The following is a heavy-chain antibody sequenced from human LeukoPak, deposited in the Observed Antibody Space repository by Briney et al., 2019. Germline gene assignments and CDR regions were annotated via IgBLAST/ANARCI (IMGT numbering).Heavy chain of an antibody. J-gene: IGHJ5*02. D-gene: IGHD2-15*01. CDR1: GFTFSSYA. CDR3: ARERGYCSGGSCYSKHHPNWFDP. CDR2: ISYDGSNK. Sequence: PGRSLRLSCAASGFTFSSYAMHWVRQAPGKGLEWVAVISYDGSNKYYADSVKGRFTISRDNSKNTLYLQMNSLRAEDTAVYYCARERGYCSGGSCYSKHHPNWFDPWGQGTLVTVSS. V-gene: IGHV3-30-3*01.